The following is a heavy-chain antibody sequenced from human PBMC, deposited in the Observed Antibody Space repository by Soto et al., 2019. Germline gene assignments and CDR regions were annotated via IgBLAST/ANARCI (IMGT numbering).Heavy chain of an antibody. CDR2: IYSDGST. V-gene: IGHV3-53*02. CDR1: GFTVSNNF. J-gene: IGHJ4*02. Sequence: EVQLVETGGGLIQPGGSLRLSCAASGFTVSNNFMIWVLQAQGKGLEWVSLIYSDGSTHYADSVRGRFTISKDNSKNQLYLHMKSLSGEDTAVYYCARDGNEQTGSPHRGQGTLDTVSS. D-gene: IGHD1-26*01. CDR3: ARDGNEQTGSPH.